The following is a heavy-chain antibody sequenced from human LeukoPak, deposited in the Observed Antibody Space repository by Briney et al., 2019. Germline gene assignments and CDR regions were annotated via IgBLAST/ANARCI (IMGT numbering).Heavy chain of an antibody. D-gene: IGHD3-10*01. CDR3: ARMKRFGDPTMAGLVDY. V-gene: IGHV4-34*01. CDR1: GESFSGHC. J-gene: IGHJ4*02. CDR2: TTHSGGT. Sequence: SETLSLTCAVYGESFSGHCWGWIRQSPVKGLEWVGETTHSGGTNYNPSLKSRLTISVDTSKNQFSLTLSSVTAADTAVYYCARMKRFGDPTMAGLVDYWGQGTLVPVSS.